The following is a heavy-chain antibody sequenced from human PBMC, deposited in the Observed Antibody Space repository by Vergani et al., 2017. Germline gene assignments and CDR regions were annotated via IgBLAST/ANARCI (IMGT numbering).Heavy chain of an antibody. CDR2: ISSSSSYI. V-gene: IGHV3-21*01. Sequence: EVQLVESGGGLVKPGGSLRLSCAASGFTFSSYSMNWVRQAPGKGLEWVSSISSSSSYIYYADSVKGRFTISRDNAKNSLYLQMNSLRAEETAVYYCARIGYSSGWVFDAFDIWGQGTMVTVSS. J-gene: IGHJ3*02. D-gene: IGHD6-19*01. CDR1: GFTFSSYS. CDR3: ARIGYSSGWVFDAFDI.